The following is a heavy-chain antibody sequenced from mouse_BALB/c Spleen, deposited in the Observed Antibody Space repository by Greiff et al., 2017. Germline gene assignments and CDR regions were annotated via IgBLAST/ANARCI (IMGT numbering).Heavy chain of an antibody. J-gene: IGHJ2*01. Sequence: VKLKESGAELVRPGTSVKVSCKASGYAFTNYLIEWVKQRPGQGLEWIGVINPGSGGTNYNEKFKGKATLTADKSSSTAYMQLSSLTSDDSAVYFCARPLYYGSSYFYYWGQGTTLTVSS. CDR2: INPGSGGT. D-gene: IGHD1-1*01. V-gene: IGHV1-54*01. CDR3: ARPLYYGSSYFYY. CDR1: GYAFTNYL.